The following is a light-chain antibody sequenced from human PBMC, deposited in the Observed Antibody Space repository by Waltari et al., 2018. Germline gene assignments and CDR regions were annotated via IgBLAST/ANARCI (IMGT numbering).Light chain of an antibody. V-gene: IGLV1-44*01. CDR3: ASWDDRLTAVV. CDR2: TNV. CDR1: HSNIGSNT. Sequence: QSLLTQPPSASGTPGQRVTISCSGSHSNIGSNTVDWYQQLPGKAPKLLISTNVQRPAGVPGRFSGSRSGTSASLAISGLQSDDEADYYCASWDDRLTAVVFGGGTKLTVL. J-gene: IGLJ2*01.